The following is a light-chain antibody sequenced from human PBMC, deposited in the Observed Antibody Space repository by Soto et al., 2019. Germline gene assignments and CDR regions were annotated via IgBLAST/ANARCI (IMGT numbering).Light chain of an antibody. CDR2: DAS. CDR1: QSVSSY. V-gene: IGKV3-11*01. Sequence: EIVLTQSPATLSLSPGERATLSCRASQSVSSYLAWYQQKPGQAPRLLIYDASNRATGIPARFSGSGSGTEFNLTISSRQSEDFAVYYCQKRRNWPWTFGQGTKVDIK. J-gene: IGKJ1*01. CDR3: QKRRNWPWT.